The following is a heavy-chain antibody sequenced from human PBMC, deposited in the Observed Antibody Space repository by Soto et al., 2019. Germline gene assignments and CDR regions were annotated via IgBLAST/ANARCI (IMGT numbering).Heavy chain of an antibody. CDR3: ARVRGDIVVVPAATPYYYYGMDV. Sequence: QVQLVQSGAEVKKPGASVKVSCKASGYTFTSYGISWVRQAPGQGLEWMGWISAYNGNTNYAQKLQGRVTMTTDTSTSTAYMELRSLRSADTAVYYCARVRGDIVVVPAATPYYYYGMDVWGQGTTVTVSS. CDR1: GYTFTSYG. V-gene: IGHV1-18*01. CDR2: ISAYNGNT. J-gene: IGHJ6*02. D-gene: IGHD2-2*01.